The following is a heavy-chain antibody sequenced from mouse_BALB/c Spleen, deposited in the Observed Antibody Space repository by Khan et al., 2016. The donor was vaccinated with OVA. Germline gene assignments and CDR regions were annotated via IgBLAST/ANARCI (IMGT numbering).Heavy chain of an antibody. CDR2: ISPGSGDT. CDR3: ARRNYFGYTFAY. V-gene: IGHV1-77*01. D-gene: IGHD1-2*01. J-gene: IGHJ3*01. Sequence: QVRLQQSGAELARPGASVKLSCKASGYTFTDYYINWVKQRTGQGLEWIGEISPGSGDTYYNERFKGKAPLTADKSSSTAYMQLSSLTSEASAVDFCARRNYFGYTFAYWGQGTLVTVSA. CDR1: GYTFTDYY.